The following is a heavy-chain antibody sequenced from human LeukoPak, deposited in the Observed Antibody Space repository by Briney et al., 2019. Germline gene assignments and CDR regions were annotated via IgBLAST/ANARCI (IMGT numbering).Heavy chain of an antibody. CDR2: INPNSGGT. V-gene: IGHV1-2*02. D-gene: IGHD5-18*01. J-gene: IGHJ4*02. CDR1: GYTFTGYY. Sequence: GASVKVSCKASGYTFTGYYLHWVRQAPGQGLEWMGWINPNSGGTNYAQKFQGRVTMTRDTSINTAYMDLSRLRSDDTAIYYCARGGVDTAMADFFDYWGQGTLVTVSS. CDR3: ARGGVDTAMADFFDY.